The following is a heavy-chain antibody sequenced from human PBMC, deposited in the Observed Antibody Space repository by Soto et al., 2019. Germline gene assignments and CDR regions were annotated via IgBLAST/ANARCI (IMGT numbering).Heavy chain of an antibody. V-gene: IGHV3-9*01. J-gene: IGHJ4*02. Sequence: EVQLVESGGGWVQPGRSLRLSCAASGFTFDDYAIHWVRQAPGKGLEWVSGVSWNSGGIGYADSVKGRFTISRDNAKNYLYLQMHSLRAEATALYYCASEAKDTAKEWFGHLRPDPLPNDYWGQGTLVTVST. D-gene: IGHD3-10*01. CDR1: GFTFDDYA. CDR3: ASEAKDTAKEWFGHLRPDPLPNDY. CDR2: VSWNSGGI.